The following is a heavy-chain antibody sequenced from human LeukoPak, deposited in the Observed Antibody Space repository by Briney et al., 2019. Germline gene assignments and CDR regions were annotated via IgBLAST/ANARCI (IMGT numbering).Heavy chain of an antibody. CDR2: IYTSGST. CDR3: ARVASSGDSSGYYYGDYFDY. Sequence: SETLSLTCTVSGGSISSYYWSWIRQPAGKGQEWIGRIYTSGSTNYNLSLKSRVTMSVDTSKNQFSLKLSSVTAADTAVYYCARVASSGDSSGYYYGDYFDYWGQGTLVTVSS. CDR1: GGSISSYY. D-gene: IGHD3-22*01. V-gene: IGHV4-4*07. J-gene: IGHJ4*02.